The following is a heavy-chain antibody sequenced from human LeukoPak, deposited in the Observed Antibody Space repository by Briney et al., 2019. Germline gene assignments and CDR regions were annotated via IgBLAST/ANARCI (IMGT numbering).Heavy chain of an antibody. V-gene: IGHV4-34*01. Sequence: TSETLALTCAVYGGSFSVYYWSWIRQPPGKGRDWIGEFNLSGSTNCNPPLKSRVTISVDTSKNQLSLKLSSVTAADTAVYYCARGFGIVLMVYAHNPYYMDVWGKGTTVTVSS. CDR2: FNLSGST. CDR3: ARGFGIVLMVYAHNPYYMDV. D-gene: IGHD2-8*01. CDR1: GGSFSVYY. J-gene: IGHJ6*03.